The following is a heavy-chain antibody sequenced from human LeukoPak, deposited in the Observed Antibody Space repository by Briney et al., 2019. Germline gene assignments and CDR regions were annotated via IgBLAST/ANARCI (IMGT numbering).Heavy chain of an antibody. CDR3: ARGSWSARFDY. CDR2: IYYSGST. V-gene: IGHV4-30-4*01. CDR1: GGSISSGDYY. J-gene: IGHJ4*02. Sequence: SETLSLTCTVSGGSISSGDYYWSWIRQPPGKGLEWIGYIYYSGSTYYNPSLKSRVTISVDTSKNQFSLKLSSVTAADTAVYYCARGSWSARFDYWGQGTLVTVSS.